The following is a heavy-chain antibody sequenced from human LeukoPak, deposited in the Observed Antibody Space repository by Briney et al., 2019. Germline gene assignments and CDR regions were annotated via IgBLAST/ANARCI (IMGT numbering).Heavy chain of an antibody. CDR1: GYTFTGYY. D-gene: IGHD3-16*01. J-gene: IGHJ4*02. CDR2: INPNSGDT. Sequence: ASVKVSCKASGYTFTGYYMHWVRQAPGLGLEWMGWINPNSGDTKYAQKFQGRVTMTRDTSISTAYMELSRLRSDDTAVYYCATQRGSYRWGTDFDYWGQGTLVTVSS. V-gene: IGHV1-2*02. CDR3: ATQRGSYRWGTDFDY.